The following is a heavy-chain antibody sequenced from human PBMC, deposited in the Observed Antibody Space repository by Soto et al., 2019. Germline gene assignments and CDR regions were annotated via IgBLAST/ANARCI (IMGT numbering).Heavy chain of an antibody. CDR2: IRPYNGNT. J-gene: IGHJ4*02. V-gene: IGHV1-18*01. CDR3: ARGRDYGDFYFDS. D-gene: IGHD4-17*01. Sequence: QVQLVQSGAEVKKPGASVKVSCKASGYTFTNFGINWVSQAPGRGLEWVGWIRPYNGNTQTVEKLQGRVTMTTDTSTSTAYMELRSLRSDDTAVYYSARGRDYGDFYFDSGGQGTLVTFSS. CDR1: GYTFTNFG.